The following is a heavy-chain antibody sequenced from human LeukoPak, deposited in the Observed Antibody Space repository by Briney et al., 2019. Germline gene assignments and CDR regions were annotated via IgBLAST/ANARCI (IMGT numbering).Heavy chain of an antibody. V-gene: IGHV1-18*01. D-gene: IGHD3-22*01. CDR2: ISAYNGNT. Sequence: ASVKVSCKASGYTFTSYGISWVRQAPGQGLEWMGWISAYNGNTNYAQKLQGRVTMTTDTSTSTACMELRSLRSDDTAVYYCAREGLYYDSSGIAFDIWGQGTMVTVSS. CDR3: AREGLYYDSSGIAFDI. J-gene: IGHJ3*02. CDR1: GYTFTSYG.